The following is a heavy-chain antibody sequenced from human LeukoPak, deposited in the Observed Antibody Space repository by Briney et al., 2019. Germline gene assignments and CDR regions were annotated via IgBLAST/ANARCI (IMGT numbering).Heavy chain of an antibody. CDR2: INHSGST. V-gene: IGHV4-34*01. CDR3: ARGGRTAMPFAP. J-gene: IGHJ5*02. D-gene: IGHD5-18*01. CDR1: GGSFSGYY. Sequence: SETLSLTCAVYGGSFSGYYWSWIRQPPGKGLEWIGEINHSGSTNYNPSLKSRVTISVDTSKNQFSLKLSSVTAADTAVYYCARGGRTAMPFAPGGQGTLVTVSS.